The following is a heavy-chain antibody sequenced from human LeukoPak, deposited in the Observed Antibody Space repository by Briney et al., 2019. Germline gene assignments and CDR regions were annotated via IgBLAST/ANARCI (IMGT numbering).Heavy chain of an antibody. Sequence: GGSLRLSCAASGFTFSSYSMNWVRQAPGKGLEWVSYISSSSSTIYYADSVKGRFTISRDNAKNSLYLQMNSLRAEDTALYYCLRGYSGYAQGAFDYWGQGTLVTVSS. CDR2: ISSSSSTI. V-gene: IGHV3-48*01. CDR1: GFTFSSYS. D-gene: IGHD5-12*01. J-gene: IGHJ4*02. CDR3: LRGYSGYAQGAFDY.